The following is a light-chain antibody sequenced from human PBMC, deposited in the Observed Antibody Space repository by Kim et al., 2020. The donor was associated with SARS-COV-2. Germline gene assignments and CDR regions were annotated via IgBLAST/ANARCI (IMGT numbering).Light chain of an antibody. CDR2: QDS. CDR3: QAWDSSTGV. V-gene: IGLV3-1*01. Sequence: VSPGQTASITCSGDKLGDKYACWYQQQPGPSPVLVIYQDSKRPSGIPERFSGSNSGNTATLTISGTQAMDEAYYYCQAWDSSTGVFGGGTQLTVL. CDR1: KLGDKY. J-gene: IGLJ2*01.